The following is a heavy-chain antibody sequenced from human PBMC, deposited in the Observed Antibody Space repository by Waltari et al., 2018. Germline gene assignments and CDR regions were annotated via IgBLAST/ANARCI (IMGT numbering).Heavy chain of an antibody. Sequence: QLQLQESGPGLVKPSETLSLTCTVSGASISTTSNYWGWIRQAPGKGLEWVGFIHSSGSTYYNPSLKSRVTLSVETSKNQFSLRLTSVTAADTAVYYCARLANFYYDRGGYDYWGQGTLVTVSS. J-gene: IGHJ4*02. CDR3: ARLANFYYDRGGYDY. CDR1: GASISTTSNY. CDR2: IHSSGST. D-gene: IGHD3-22*01. V-gene: IGHV4-39*01.